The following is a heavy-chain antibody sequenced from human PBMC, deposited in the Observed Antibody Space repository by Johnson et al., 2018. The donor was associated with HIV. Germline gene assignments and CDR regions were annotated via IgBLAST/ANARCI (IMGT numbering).Heavy chain of an antibody. CDR1: GFTFSSFD. V-gene: IGHV3-30-3*01. J-gene: IGHJ3*02. CDR3: AKDKSNAFDI. Sequence: QVQLVESGGGVVQPGRSLRLSCAASGFTFSSFDMHWVRQAPGKGLEWVALISYDGSNKYYADSVKGRFTISRDNSKNTLYLQMNSLRAEDTAVYYCAKDKSNAFDIWGQGTMVTVSS. CDR2: ISYDGSNK.